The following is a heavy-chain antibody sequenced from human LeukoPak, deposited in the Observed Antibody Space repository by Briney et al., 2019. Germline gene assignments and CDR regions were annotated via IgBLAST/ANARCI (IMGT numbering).Heavy chain of an antibody. CDR1: GFTVSGNY. V-gene: IGHV3-53*01. J-gene: IGHJ4*02. CDR2: IYSSGST. CDR3: ARDWYNSLNYFDY. Sequence: GGSLRLSCAASGFTVSGNYMSWVRQAPGKGLEWVSVIYSSGSTYYADSVKGRFTISRDNSKNTLYLQMNSLRPEDTAVYYCARDWYNSLNYFDYWGQGSLVTVSS. D-gene: IGHD1-1*01.